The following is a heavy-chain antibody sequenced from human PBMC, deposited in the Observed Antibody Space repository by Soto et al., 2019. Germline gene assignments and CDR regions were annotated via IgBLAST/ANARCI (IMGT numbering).Heavy chain of an antibody. V-gene: IGHV3-30*18. CDR2: ISYGGSNK. Sequence: QVQLVESGGGVVQPGRSLRLSCAASGFTFSSYGMHWVRQAPGKGLEWVAVISYGGSNKYYADPVKGRFTISRDNSKNTLYLQMNNLRAEDTAVYYCAKDNCISTSGYRLYNWFDPWGQGTLVTVSS. D-gene: IGHD2-2*01. J-gene: IGHJ5*02. CDR1: GFTFSSYG. CDR3: AKDNCISTSGYRLYNWFDP.